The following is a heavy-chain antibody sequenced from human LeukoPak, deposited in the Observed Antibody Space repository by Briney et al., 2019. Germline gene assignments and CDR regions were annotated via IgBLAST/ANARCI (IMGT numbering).Heavy chain of an antibody. Sequence: SETLSLTCTASGGSITSSRYYWGWIRQPPGKGLEWIGSIFYSGSTYYNPSLKSRVTISVDTSKTQFSLKLSSVTAADTAAYYCAKQQLVRCFDYWGQGTLVTVSS. D-gene: IGHD6-13*01. CDR2: IFYSGST. CDR3: AKQQLVRCFDY. J-gene: IGHJ4*02. V-gene: IGHV4-39*01. CDR1: GGSITSSRYY.